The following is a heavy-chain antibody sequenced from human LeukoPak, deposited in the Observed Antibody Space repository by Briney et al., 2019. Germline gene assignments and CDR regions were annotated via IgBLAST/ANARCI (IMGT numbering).Heavy chain of an antibody. V-gene: IGHV3-30*18. CDR3: AKEWGDGYNYDY. CDR1: GFTFSSYG. Sequence: PGGSLRLSCAASGFTFSSYGMHWVRQAPGKGLEWVAVISYDGSNKYYADSVKGRFTISRDNSKNTLYLQMNSLRAEDTAVYYCAKEWGDGYNYDYWGQGTLVTVSS. J-gene: IGHJ4*02. CDR2: ISYDGSNK. D-gene: IGHD5-24*01.